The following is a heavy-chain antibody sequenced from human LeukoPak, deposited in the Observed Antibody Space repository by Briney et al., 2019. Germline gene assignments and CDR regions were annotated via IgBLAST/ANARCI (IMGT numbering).Heavy chain of an antibody. CDR1: GFTFSSYS. Sequence: GGSLRLSCAASGFTFSSYSMNWVRQAPGKGLEWVSSISNSSSYIYYADSVKGRFTISRDNAKNSLYLQMNSLRAEDTAVYYCARGYYYDSSGYYYRDDAFDIWGQGTMVTVSS. CDR2: ISNSSSYI. J-gene: IGHJ3*02. V-gene: IGHV3-21*01. D-gene: IGHD3-22*01. CDR3: ARGYYYDSSGYYYRDDAFDI.